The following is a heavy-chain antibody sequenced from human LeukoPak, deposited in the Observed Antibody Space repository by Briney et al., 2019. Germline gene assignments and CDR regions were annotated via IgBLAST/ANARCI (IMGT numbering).Heavy chain of an antibody. D-gene: IGHD6-13*01. CDR3: GTEIRPPQLIPRFDY. Sequence: SETLSLTCTVSGGSISSYYWSWIRQPAGKGLEWIGRIYTSGSTNYNPSLKSRVTMSVDTSKNQFSLKLSSVTAADTAVYYCGTEIRPPQLIPRFDYWGQGTLVTVSS. CDR2: IYTSGST. CDR1: GGSISSYY. J-gene: IGHJ4*02. V-gene: IGHV4-4*07.